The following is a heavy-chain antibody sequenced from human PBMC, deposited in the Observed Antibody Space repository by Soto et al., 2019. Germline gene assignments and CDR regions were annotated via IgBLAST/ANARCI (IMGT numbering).Heavy chain of an antibody. CDR3: ANARAVIIPPFDH. V-gene: IGHV3-30*18. Sequence: GGSLRLSCAVSGFTFSGYGMHWVRQAPGKGLEWVAGISYDGSYKYYADPVKGRFTISRDNSKNTLYLQMSSLRAEDTAVYYCANARAVIIPPFDHWGQGTLVTVSS. CDR2: ISYDGSYK. D-gene: IGHD3-3*01. CDR1: GFTFSGYG. J-gene: IGHJ4*02.